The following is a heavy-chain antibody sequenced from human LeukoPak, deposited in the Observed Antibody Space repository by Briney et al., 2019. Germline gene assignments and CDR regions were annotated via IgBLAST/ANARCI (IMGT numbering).Heavy chain of an antibody. CDR1: GGTFSSYV. J-gene: IGHJ5*02. D-gene: IGHD3-22*01. CDR2: IIPIFGTA. Sequence: ASVKVSCKASGGTFSSYVISWVRQAPGQGLEWMGGIIPIFGTANYAQKFQGRVTITTDESTSTAYMELSSLRSEDTAVYYCARGPLITMIVVGTPHWFDPWGQGTLVTVSS. V-gene: IGHV1-69*05. CDR3: ARGPLITMIVVGTPHWFDP.